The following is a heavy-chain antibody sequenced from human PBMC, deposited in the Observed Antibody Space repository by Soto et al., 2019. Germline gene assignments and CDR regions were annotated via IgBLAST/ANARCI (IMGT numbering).Heavy chain of an antibody. D-gene: IGHD3-3*01. CDR1: GGSFSGYY. J-gene: IGHJ6*02. CDR2: INHSGST. Sequence: SETLSLTCAVYGGSFSGYYWSWIRQPPGKGLEWIGEINHSGSTNYNPSLKSRVTISVDTSKNQFSLKLSSVTAADTAVYYCARDFWSGYYHYYYYYGMDVWGQGTTVTVSS. CDR3: ARDFWSGYYHYYYYYGMDV. V-gene: IGHV4-34*01.